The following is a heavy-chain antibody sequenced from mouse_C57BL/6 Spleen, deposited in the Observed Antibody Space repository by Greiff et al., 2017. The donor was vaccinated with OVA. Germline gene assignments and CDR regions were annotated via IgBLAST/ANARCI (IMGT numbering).Heavy chain of an antibody. D-gene: IGHD1-1*01. CDR1: GYTFTSYW. CDR3: ALTAVRGRGYFDV. V-gene: IGHV1-52*01. CDR2: IDPSDSET. Sequence: QVQLQQPGAELVRPGSSVKLSCKASGYTFTSYWMHWVKQRPIQGLEWIGNIDPSDSETHYNQKFKDKATLTVDKSSSTAYMQLSSLTSEDSAVYYCALTAVRGRGYFDVWGTGTTVTVSS. J-gene: IGHJ1*03.